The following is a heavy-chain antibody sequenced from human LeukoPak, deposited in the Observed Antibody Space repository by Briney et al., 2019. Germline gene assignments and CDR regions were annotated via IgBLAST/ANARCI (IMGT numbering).Heavy chain of an antibody. CDR1: GFSFSSSW. Sequence: GGSLRLSGADSGFSFSSSWMTGVRQAPGKGLEWVANIKEDGSQKNYLDSVKGRFTISRDNAKKSLYLQMNSLRVEDTAVYSCARNPAYNRFDYLGQGALVTVSS. V-gene: IGHV3-7*01. CDR3: ARNPAYNRFDY. CDR2: IKEDGSQK. D-gene: IGHD5-24*01. J-gene: IGHJ4*02.